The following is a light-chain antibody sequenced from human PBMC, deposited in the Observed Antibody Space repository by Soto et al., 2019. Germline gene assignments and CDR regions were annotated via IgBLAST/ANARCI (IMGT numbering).Light chain of an antibody. CDR1: QSVTSSY. CDR2: AAS. V-gene: IGKV3-20*01. CDR3: QQYGYSAT. Sequence: EIVLTQSPDTVSVSPVERATLSCRASQSVTSSYLAWYQQKPGQAPRLLIYAASSRATGIPDRFSGSGSGTDFTLTISRLEPEDFAVYYCQQYGYSATFGGGTKVDIK. J-gene: IGKJ4*01.